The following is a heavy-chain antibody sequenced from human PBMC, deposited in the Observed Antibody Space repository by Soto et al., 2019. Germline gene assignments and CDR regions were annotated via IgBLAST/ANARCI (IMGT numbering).Heavy chain of an antibody. Sequence: ASVKVSCKASGYTFTSYGISWVRQAPGQGLEWMGWISAYNGNTNYAQKLQGRITMTTDTTKSTAYKELRSLRSDDTAVYYFATTPQYYYDSSGHEGPYFDYWGQGTLVTVSS. CDR1: GYTFTSYG. V-gene: IGHV1-18*01. D-gene: IGHD3-22*01. CDR3: ATTPQYYYDSSGHEGPYFDY. J-gene: IGHJ4*02. CDR2: ISAYNGNT.